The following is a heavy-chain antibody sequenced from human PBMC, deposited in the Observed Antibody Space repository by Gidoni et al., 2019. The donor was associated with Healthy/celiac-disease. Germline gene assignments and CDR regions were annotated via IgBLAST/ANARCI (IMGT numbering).Heavy chain of an antibody. CDR3: AREGDAGADDAFDI. V-gene: IGHV3-33*01. CDR1: GFTFSSYG. J-gene: IGHJ3*02. CDR2: IWYDGSNK. Sequence: QVQLVESGGGVVQPGRSLRLSCAASGFTFSSYGMHWVRQAPGKGLEWVAVIWYDGSNKYYADSVKGRFTISRDNSKNTLYLQMNSLRAEDTAVYYCAREGDAGADDAFDIWGQGTMVTVSS. D-gene: IGHD3-16*01.